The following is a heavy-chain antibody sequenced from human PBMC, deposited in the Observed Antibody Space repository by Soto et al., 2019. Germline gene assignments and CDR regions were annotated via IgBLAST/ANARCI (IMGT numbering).Heavy chain of an antibody. J-gene: IGHJ6*02. V-gene: IGHV4-34*01. CDR2: INHSGST. D-gene: IGHD3-10*01. CDR1: GGSFSGYY. Sequence: QVQLQQWGAGLLKPSETLSLTCAVYGGSFSGYYWSWIRQPPGKGLEWIGEINHSGSTNYNPSLKSRVAISVDTSKNQCSLKLSSVTAADTAVYYCARGRGYYYYYYGMDVWGQGTTVTVSS. CDR3: ARGRGYYYYYYGMDV.